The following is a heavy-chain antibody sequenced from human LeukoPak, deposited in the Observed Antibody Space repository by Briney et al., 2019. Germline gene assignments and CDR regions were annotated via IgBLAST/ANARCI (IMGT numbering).Heavy chain of an antibody. D-gene: IGHD6-13*01. V-gene: IGHV1-2*06. Sequence: ASVKVSCKASGYTFTGYYMHWVRQAPGQGLEWMGRINPNSGGTNYAQKFQGRVTMTRDTSISTAYMELSRLRSDDTAVYYCARALSSSWYDDAFDIWGQGTMVTVSS. CDR3: ARALSSSWYDDAFDI. CDR1: GYTFTGYY. J-gene: IGHJ3*02. CDR2: INPNSGGT.